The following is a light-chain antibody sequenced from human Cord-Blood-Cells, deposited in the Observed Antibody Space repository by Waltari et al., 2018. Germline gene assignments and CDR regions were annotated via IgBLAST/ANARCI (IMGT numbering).Light chain of an antibody. J-gene: IGKJ4*01. Sequence: EIVLTQSPGTLSLSPGERATLSCRASQSVSSSYLAWYQQKPGQAPRLLIYGASSRATGIPDRFSSSGSGTEFTLTISRLEPEDFAVYYCQQYGSSPQGTFGGGTKVEIK. CDR2: GAS. CDR1: QSVSSSY. CDR3: QQYGSSPQGT. V-gene: IGKV3-20*01.